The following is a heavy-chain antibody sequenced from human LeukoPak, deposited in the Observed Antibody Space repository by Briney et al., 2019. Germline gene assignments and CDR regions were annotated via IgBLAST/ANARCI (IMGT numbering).Heavy chain of an antibody. J-gene: IGHJ4*02. D-gene: IGHD5-18*01. V-gene: IGHV4-30-2*01. CDR1: GGSISSGGYS. Sequence: PSETLSLTYAVSGGSISSGGYSWSWIRQPPGKGLEWIGYIYHSGSTYYNPSLKSRVTISVDRSKNQFSLKLSSVTAADTAVYYCASQNSYGYYFDYWGQGTLVTVSS. CDR2: IYHSGST. CDR3: ASQNSYGYYFDY.